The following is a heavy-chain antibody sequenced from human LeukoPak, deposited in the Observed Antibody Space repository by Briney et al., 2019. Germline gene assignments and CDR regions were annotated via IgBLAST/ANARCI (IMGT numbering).Heavy chain of an antibody. CDR1: GYSFTNYW. Sequence: GESLKISCKGSGYSFTNYWIGWVRQMPGKGLEWMGIISPGASDTAYSPSFQGQVTISADKSISTAYLQWSSLKASDTAMYCARLGSRHGYNWGDLWGQGTLVSVSS. J-gene: IGHJ5*02. D-gene: IGHD5-24*01. CDR3: ARLGSRHGYNWGDL. CDR2: ISPGASDT. V-gene: IGHV5-51*01.